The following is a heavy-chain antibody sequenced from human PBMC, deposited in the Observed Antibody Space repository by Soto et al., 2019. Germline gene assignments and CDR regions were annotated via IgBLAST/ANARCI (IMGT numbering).Heavy chain of an antibody. CDR3: ARGRQYRDIVVVPAAPPYDY. V-gene: IGHV4-34*01. CDR2: INHSGST. Sequence: SETLSLTCAVYGGSFSGYYWSWIRQPPGKGLEWIGEINHSGSTNYNPSLKSRVTISVDTSKNQFSLKLSSVTAADTAVYYCARGRQYRDIVVVPAAPPYDYWGQGTLVTVSS. J-gene: IGHJ4*02. D-gene: IGHD2-2*01. CDR1: GGSFSGYY.